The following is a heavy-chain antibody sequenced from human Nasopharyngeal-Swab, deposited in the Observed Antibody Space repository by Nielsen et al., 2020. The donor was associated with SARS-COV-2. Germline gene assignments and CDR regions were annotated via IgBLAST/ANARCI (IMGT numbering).Heavy chain of an antibody. J-gene: IGHJ6*01. CDR3: ARGTVYYYDSSGYYYYYYYGMDV. CDR2: INHSGST. V-gene: IGHV4-34*01. Sequence: RQAPGKGLERIGEINHSGSTNYNPSLKRRVTISVDTSKNQCSLKLSSVTAADTAVYYCARGTVYYYDSSGYYYYYYYGMDVWGQGTTVTVSS. D-gene: IGHD3-22*01.